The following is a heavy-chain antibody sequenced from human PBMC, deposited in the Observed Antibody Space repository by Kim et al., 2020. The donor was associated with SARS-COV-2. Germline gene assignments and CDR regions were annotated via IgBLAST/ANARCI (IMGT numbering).Heavy chain of an antibody. CDR1: GFTVSNNY. J-gene: IGHJ4*02. CDR2: IYSAGRA. Sequence: GGSLRLSCAASGFTVSNNYMSWVRQAPGKGLEWVSVIYSAGRAYYADSVKGRITISRDNSKNTLYLQMNSLRAEDTAVYYCARDAWRDWGQGTLVTVSS. V-gene: IGHV3-53*01. CDR3: ARDAWRD.